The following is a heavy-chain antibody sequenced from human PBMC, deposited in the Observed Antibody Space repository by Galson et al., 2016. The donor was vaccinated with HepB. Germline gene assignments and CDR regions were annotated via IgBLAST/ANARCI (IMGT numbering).Heavy chain of an antibody. CDR1: GFTLSNPA. CDR2: ISSSDTI. CDR3: AKEATATTGAKTKRVWYFDL. J-gene: IGHJ2*01. V-gene: IGHV3-48*02. Sequence: SLRLSCAVSGFTLSNPAMSWVGPAPGKGLEWVSYISSSDTIYYADSVKGRFTISRDDATNSLYLQMNSLRDEDAAVYYCAKEATATTGAKTKRVWYFDLWGRGTLVTVSS. D-gene: IGHD1-7*01.